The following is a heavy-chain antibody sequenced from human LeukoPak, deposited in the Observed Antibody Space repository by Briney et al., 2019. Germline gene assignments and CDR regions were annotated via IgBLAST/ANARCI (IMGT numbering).Heavy chain of an antibody. J-gene: IGHJ4*02. V-gene: IGHV3-11*01. CDR1: GFTFSDYY. CDR3: ARGNGDYAIHPDY. CDR2: ISGSGSNT. Sequence: GGSLRLSCAASGFTFSDYYMSWIRQAPGKGLEWVSAISGSGSNTYYADSVKGRLTISRDNSKSTLYLLINSLRADDTAVYYCARGNGDYAIHPDYWGQGTLVTVSS. D-gene: IGHD4-17*01.